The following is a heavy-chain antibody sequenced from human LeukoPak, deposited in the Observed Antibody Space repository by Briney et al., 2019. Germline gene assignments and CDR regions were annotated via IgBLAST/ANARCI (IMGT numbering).Heavy chain of an antibody. J-gene: IGHJ4*02. CDR1: GFTFSNHA. V-gene: IGHV3-13*01. CDR2: IGTAGDT. Sequence: GGSLRLSCATSGFTFSNHAMHWVRQATGKGLEWVSAIGTAGDTFYPGSVKGRFTISRENAKNSLSLQMNSLRAEDTAVYYCVRQQTPHGNFDYWGQGTLVTVSS. CDR3: VRQQTPHGNFDY. D-gene: IGHD1-26*01.